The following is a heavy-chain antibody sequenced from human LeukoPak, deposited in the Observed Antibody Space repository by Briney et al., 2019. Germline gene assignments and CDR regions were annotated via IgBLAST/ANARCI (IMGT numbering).Heavy chain of an antibody. V-gene: IGHV3-74*01. J-gene: IGHJ4*02. Sequence: GGSLRLSCAASGFTFSSYWMNWVRQAPGKGLVWVSRIASDGSSTTYADSVKGRFSISRDNAKNTLYLQMNSQRVEDTAVYYCARGRPHGNDYWGQGTLVTVSS. CDR1: GFTFSSYW. CDR2: IASDGSST. D-gene: IGHD4-23*01. CDR3: ARGRPHGNDY.